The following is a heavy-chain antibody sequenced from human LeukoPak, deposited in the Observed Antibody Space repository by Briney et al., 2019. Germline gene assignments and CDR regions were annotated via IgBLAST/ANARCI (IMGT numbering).Heavy chain of an antibody. D-gene: IGHD5-24*01. V-gene: IGHV3-74*01. CDR1: GFTFSSYW. J-gene: IGHJ6*03. Sequence: GGSLRLSCAASGFTFSSYWMHWVRQAPGKGLVWVSRINSDGSSTSYADSVKGRFTISRDNAKNTLYLQMNSLRAEDTAVYYCARGGDGYNYLRNYYYYYMDVWGKGTTVTVSS. CDR3: ARGGDGYNYLRNYYYYYMDV. CDR2: INSDGSST.